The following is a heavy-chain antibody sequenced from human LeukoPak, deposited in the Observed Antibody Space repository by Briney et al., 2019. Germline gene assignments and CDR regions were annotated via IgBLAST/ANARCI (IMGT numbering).Heavy chain of an antibody. CDR3: ARLIAAAGNGQNY. J-gene: IGHJ4*02. CDR2: INHSGST. Sequence: PSETLSLTCAVYGGSFSGYYWSWIRQPPGKGLEWIGEINHSGSTNHNPSLKSRVTISVDTSKNQFSLKLSSVTAADTAVYYCARLIAAAGNGQNYWGQGTLVTVSS. CDR1: GGSFSGYY. D-gene: IGHD6-13*01. V-gene: IGHV4-34*01.